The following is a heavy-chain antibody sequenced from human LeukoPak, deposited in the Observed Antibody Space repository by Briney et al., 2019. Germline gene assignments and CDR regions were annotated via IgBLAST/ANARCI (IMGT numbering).Heavy chain of an antibody. CDR3: AKDCSYGDSFDY. J-gene: IGHJ4*02. CDR2: ISYDGSNK. V-gene: IGHV3-30*18. Sequence: PGGSLRLSCAASGFTFSSYGMHWVRQAPGKGLEWVAVISYDGSNKYYAESVKGRFTISRDNSKNTLYLQMNSLRAEDTAVYYCAKDCSYGDSFDYWGQGTLVTVSS. D-gene: IGHD4-17*01. CDR1: GFTFSSYG.